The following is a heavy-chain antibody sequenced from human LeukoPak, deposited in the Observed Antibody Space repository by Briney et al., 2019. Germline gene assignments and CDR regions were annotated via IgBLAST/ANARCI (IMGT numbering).Heavy chain of an antibody. CDR2: VSHIESHNK. CDR1: GFTFSSYA. Sequence: PGGSLRLSCAASGFTFSSYAMHWVRQAPGEGLEWVALVSHIESHNKQYADSMKGRFTISRDNSKSTLYLQMDSLSAADTALYFCATEGDSSGHAGAFDIWGQGTMVTVSS. CDR3: ATEGDSSGHAGAFDI. D-gene: IGHD3-22*01. J-gene: IGHJ3*02. V-gene: IGHV3-30-3*01.